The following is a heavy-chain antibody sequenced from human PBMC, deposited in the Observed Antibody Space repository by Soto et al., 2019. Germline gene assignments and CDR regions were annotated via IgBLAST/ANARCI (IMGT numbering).Heavy chain of an antibody. CDR3: VRTSLVVAVATREDF. J-gene: IGHJ4*02. CDR2: IDSDGSRI. CDR1: GLTFSNYW. D-gene: IGHD2-15*01. V-gene: IGHV3-74*01. Sequence: GSLRLSCAASGLTFSNYWMHWVRQAPGKGLVWVSRIDSDGSRITYADFVKGRFTISRDNAKNTVYLHMNSLTAEDTAVYYCVRTSLVVAVATREDFWGQGTLVTVS.